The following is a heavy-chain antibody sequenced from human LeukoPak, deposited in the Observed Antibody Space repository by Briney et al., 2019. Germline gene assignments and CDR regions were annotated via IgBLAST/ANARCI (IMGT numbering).Heavy chain of an antibody. CDR1: GYTFTSYA. J-gene: IGHJ6*02. Sequence: ASVKVSCKASGYTFTSYAMHWVRQAPGQRLEWMGWINAGNGNTKYSQKFQGRVTITRDTSASTAYMELSSLRSEDTAVYYCARSIIIVPNTSYYYYYMDVWGQGTTVTVSS. CDR3: ARSIIIVPNTSYYYYYMDV. V-gene: IGHV1-3*01. CDR2: INAGNGNT. D-gene: IGHD2/OR15-2a*01.